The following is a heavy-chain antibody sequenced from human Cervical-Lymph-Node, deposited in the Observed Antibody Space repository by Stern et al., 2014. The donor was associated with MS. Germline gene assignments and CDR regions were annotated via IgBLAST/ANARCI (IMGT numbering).Heavy chain of an antibody. D-gene: IGHD3-22*01. Sequence: VQLVEYGAEVKKPGESLKISCRTSGYTFSNFWIGWVGQMPGKGLEGMGGIYPADSDTTYSPSFQGQVTISADESISTAYLQWRSLKASDTAMYYCVRRRDSAGYDTFDLWGQGTMLIVSS. CDR1: GYTFSNFW. CDR3: VRRRDSAGYDTFDL. V-gene: IGHV5-51*01. CDR2: IYPADSDT. J-gene: IGHJ3*01.